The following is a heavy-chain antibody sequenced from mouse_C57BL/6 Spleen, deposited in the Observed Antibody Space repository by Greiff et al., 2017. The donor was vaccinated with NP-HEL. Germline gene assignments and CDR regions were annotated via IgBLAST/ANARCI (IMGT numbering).Heavy chain of an antibody. Sequence: QVQLQQSGAELVKPGASVKMSCKASGYTFTSYWITWVKQRPGQGLEWIGDIYPGSGSTNYNEKFKSKATLTVEPSSSTAYMQLSSLTSEDSAVYYCARGYYFDYWGQGTTLTVSS. CDR2: IYPGSGST. CDR1: GYTFTSYW. CDR3: ARGYYFDY. V-gene: IGHV1-55*01. J-gene: IGHJ2*01.